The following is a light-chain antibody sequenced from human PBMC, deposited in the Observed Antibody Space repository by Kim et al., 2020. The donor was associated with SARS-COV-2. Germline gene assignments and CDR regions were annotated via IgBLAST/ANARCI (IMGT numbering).Light chain of an antibody. V-gene: IGKV1-5*02. CDR2: DAS. J-gene: IGKJ2*01. CDR1: QSITKW. Sequence: DIQMTQSPSTLSASLGDRVTIICRASQSITKWLAWYQQKPGRAPKIAIFDASSLQTGVPSRFGGSGSGTEFTLTINNLQPDDFATYYCQQYQTYPYTFGQGTKLEI. CDR3: QQYQTYPYT.